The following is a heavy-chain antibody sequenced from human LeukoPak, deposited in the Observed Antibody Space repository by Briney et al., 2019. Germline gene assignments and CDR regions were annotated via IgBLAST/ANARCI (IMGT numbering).Heavy chain of an antibody. CDR1: GGTFSSYA. Sequence: SVKVSCKASGGTFSSYAISWVRQAPGQGLEWMGGIIPIFGTANYAQKFQGRVTITADESTSTAYMELSSLRSEDTAVYYCAKRLAMTGTYHFDYWGQGTLVTVSS. CDR3: AKRLAMTGTYHFDY. V-gene: IGHV1-69*13. D-gene: IGHD6-19*01. J-gene: IGHJ4*02. CDR2: IIPIFGTA.